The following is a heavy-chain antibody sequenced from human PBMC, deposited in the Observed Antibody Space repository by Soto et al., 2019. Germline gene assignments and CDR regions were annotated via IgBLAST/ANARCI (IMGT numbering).Heavy chain of an antibody. J-gene: IGHJ4*02. V-gene: IGHV3-23*01. CDR2: ISSVGGST. CDR1: GFTFSSYA. CDR3: TKDREFTYYDLWSGYYAFDS. Sequence: EVHLLESGGGLVLPGVSLRLSCAGSGFTFSSYAMSWVRQAPGKGLEWVSAISSVGGSTYYADSVKGRFIISRDNAENTLYLQVNSLRAEDTAIYYCTKDREFTYYDLWSGYYAFDSWGQGTLVTGSS. D-gene: IGHD3-3*01.